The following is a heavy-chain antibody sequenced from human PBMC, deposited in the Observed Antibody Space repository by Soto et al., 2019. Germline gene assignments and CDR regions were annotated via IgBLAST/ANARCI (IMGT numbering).Heavy chain of an antibody. V-gene: IGHV4-30-4*08. CDR3: AGSFMIRGLIAGIDH. CDR1: GGSISSGDYY. D-gene: IGHD3-10*01. J-gene: IGHJ4*02. CDR2: IYFTGTT. Sequence: QVQLQESGPGLVKPSQPLSLTCSVSGGSISSGDYYWSWIRQTPGKGLEWIGYIYFTGTTYYNPSLKSPITISLDTSKNQFSLRLNSVTAADTAVYFCAGSFMIRGLIAGIDHWGQGILVTVSS.